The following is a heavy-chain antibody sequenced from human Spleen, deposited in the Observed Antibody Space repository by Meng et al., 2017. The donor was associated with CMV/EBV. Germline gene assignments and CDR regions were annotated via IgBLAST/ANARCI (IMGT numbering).Heavy chain of an antibody. CDR2: IGYGGSNK. D-gene: IGHD2-15*01. V-gene: IGHV3-30*02. J-gene: IGHJ6*02. Sequence: GGSLRLSCATSGFTFNDYGMHWVRQAPGKGLEWVAFIGYGGSNKYTADSVKGRFSISRDNSKNTLFLQMASLRPEDTAVYYCSKGGPLVVPVFGMDVWGQGTTVTVSS. CDR1: GFTFNDYG. CDR3: SKGGPLVVPVFGMDV.